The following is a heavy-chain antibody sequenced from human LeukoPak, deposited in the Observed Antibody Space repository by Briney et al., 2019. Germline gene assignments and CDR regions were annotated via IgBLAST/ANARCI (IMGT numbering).Heavy chain of an antibody. CDR1: GFTFSTYA. Sequence: GGSLRLSCAASGFTFSTYAMNWVRQAPGKRLEWVSSITGSGRDTYYAGSVKGRITISGDNSRNTLYLQMNSLRAEDTAVYYCARSSRELGGYAPWELMPPFDYWGQGTLVTVSS. CDR3: ARSSRELGGYAPWELMPPFDY. D-gene: IGHD1-7*01. J-gene: IGHJ4*02. CDR2: ITGSGRDT. V-gene: IGHV3-23*01.